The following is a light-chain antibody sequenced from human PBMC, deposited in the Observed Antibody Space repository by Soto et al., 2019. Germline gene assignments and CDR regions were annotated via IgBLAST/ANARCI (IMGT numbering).Light chain of an antibody. Sequence: IVLTQSPATLSFSPGERATLSCRASQRVSSSSLAWYQHKPGQSPRLLIFGVSSRATDIPDRFSGSGSGTDFTLTINRLEPEAFAVYFRQQYRISSTSGQGTQVEIX. CDR3: QQYRISST. V-gene: IGKV3-20*01. J-gene: IGKJ1*01. CDR2: GVS. CDR1: QRVSSSS.